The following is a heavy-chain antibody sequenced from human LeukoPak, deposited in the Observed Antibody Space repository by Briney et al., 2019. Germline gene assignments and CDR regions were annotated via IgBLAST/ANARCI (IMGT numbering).Heavy chain of an antibody. D-gene: IGHD6-19*01. CDR2: ISSSGSTI. J-gene: IGHJ4*02. CDR1: GFTFSDYY. CDR3: ARDGSAWSRDY. Sequence: GGSLRLSCAASGFTFSDYYMSWIRQAPGKGLEWVSYISSSGSTIYYADSVKGRFTISRDNAKNSVYLQMNSLRVEDTALYYCARDGSAWSRDYWGQGTLVTVSS. V-gene: IGHV3-11*04.